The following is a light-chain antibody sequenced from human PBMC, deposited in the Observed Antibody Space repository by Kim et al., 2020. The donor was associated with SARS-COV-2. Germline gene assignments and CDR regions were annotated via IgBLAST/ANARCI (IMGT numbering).Light chain of an antibody. CDR1: EEINNW. J-gene: IGKJ1*01. V-gene: IGKV1-12*01. Sequence: SVGDRVSITCRASEEINNWLAWYQQRPGKAPRLLMFAATSLQSGVPSRFSGSASGTNVTLTITSLQPEDFATYYCQQANSFPRTFGQGTKVDIK. CDR3: QQANSFPRT. CDR2: AAT.